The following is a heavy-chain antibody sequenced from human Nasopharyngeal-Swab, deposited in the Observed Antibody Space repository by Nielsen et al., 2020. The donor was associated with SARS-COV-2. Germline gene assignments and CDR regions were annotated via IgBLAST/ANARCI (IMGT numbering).Heavy chain of an antibody. D-gene: IGHD3-10*01. J-gene: IGHJ5*02. CDR1: GGTFSSYA. CDR2: IIPIFGTA. CDR3: ATSFAHSGFSPFDP. V-gene: IGHV1-69*06. Sequence: SVKVSCKASGGTFSSYAISWVRQAPGQGLEWMGGIIPIFGTAIYAQKFQGRVTMTEDTSTDTAYMELSSLRSEDTAVYYCATSFAHSGFSPFDPWGQGTLVTVSS.